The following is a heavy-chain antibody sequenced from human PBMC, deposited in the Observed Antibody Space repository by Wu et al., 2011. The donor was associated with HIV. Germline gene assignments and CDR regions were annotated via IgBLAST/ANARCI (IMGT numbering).Heavy chain of an antibody. CDR1: GYTFTSYG. Sequence: QVQLVQSGGEVEKPGASVKVSCEASGYTFTSYGISWVRQAPGQGLEWMGWISVNNDKKYAQKFQGRVTMTTDTSTNTAYMELRSLRSDDTAVYYCARDDSSGWPEGFDYWGQGTLVTVSS. CDR2: ISVNNDK. V-gene: IGHV1-18*01. CDR3: ARDDSSGWPEGFDY. J-gene: IGHJ4*02. D-gene: IGHD6-19*01.